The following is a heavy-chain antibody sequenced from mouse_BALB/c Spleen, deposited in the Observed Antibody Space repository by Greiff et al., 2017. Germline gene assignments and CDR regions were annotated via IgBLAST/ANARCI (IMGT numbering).Heavy chain of an antibody. CDR2: ISSGGGST. V-gene: IGHV5-12-1*01. Sequence: EVQLVESGGGLVKPGGSLKLSCAASGFAFSSYDMSWVRQTPEKRLEWVAYISSGGGSTYYPDTVKGRFTISRDNARNILYLQMSSLRSEDTAMYYCARENPFAYWGQGTLVTVSA. CDR3: ARENPFAY. J-gene: IGHJ3*01. CDR1: GFAFSSYD.